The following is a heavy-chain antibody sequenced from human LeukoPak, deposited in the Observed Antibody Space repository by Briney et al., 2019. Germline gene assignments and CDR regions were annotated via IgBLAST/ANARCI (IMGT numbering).Heavy chain of an antibody. V-gene: IGHV4-4*02. D-gene: IGHD3-10*01. CDR1: GGSNSSSNW. Sequence: SETLSLTCAVSGGSNSSSNWWSWVRQPPGKGLEWIGEIYHSGSTNYNPSLKSRVTISVDKSKSQFSLKLSSVTAADTAVYYCASLIRGVIIEVFDYWGQGSLVTVSS. J-gene: IGHJ4*02. CDR2: IYHSGST. CDR3: ASLIRGVIIEVFDY.